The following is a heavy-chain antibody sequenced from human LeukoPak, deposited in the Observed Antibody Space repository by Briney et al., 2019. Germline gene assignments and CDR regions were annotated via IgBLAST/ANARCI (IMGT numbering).Heavy chain of an antibody. D-gene: IGHD3-10*01. Sequence: GGSLRLSCAASGFTFSSFGMNWIRQVPGKGLEWVASISGSGGRINYANSVEGRFTISRDFFKNALDLQMNSLRAEDTAVYYCAKCLPVTATRPLDFYYGMDAWGQGTTVTVSS. CDR1: GFTFSSFG. V-gene: IGHV3-23*01. CDR2: ISGSGGRI. J-gene: IGHJ6*02. CDR3: AKCLPVTATRPLDFYYGMDA.